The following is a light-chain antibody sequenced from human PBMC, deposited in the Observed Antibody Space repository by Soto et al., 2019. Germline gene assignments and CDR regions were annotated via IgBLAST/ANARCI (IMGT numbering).Light chain of an antibody. CDR3: SSYSGSNTVL. Sequence: QSALTQPPSASGSPGQSITISWTGTSSDIGAYNYISWYQQHPGKAPKLIIYEVTRRPSGVPARFSGSKSGNTASLTVSGLQAEDESDYYCSSYSGSNTVLFGGGTKLTVL. CDR2: EVT. V-gene: IGLV2-8*01. CDR1: SSDIGAYNY. J-gene: IGLJ2*01.